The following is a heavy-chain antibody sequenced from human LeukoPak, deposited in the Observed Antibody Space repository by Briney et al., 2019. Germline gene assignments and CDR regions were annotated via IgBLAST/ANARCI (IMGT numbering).Heavy chain of an antibody. D-gene: IGHD2-2*03. CDR3: ARLDIVVVPATILGWFES. Sequence: SETLSLTCVVYGGSFSGYYWSWIRQPPGKGLEWIGDINHSGSTNYNPSLKSRVTISVDTSKNQFSLKLSSVTAADTAVYYCARLDIVVVPATILGWFESWGQGTLVTVSS. V-gene: IGHV4-34*01. CDR2: INHSGST. CDR1: GGSFSGYY. J-gene: IGHJ5*01.